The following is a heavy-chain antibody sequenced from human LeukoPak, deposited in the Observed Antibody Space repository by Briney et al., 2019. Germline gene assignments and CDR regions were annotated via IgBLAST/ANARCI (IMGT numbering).Heavy chain of an antibody. CDR2: IKQDGDEE. CDR3: ARGRPTPGTDY. J-gene: IGHJ4*02. D-gene: IGHD6-13*01. V-gene: IGHV3-7*04. CDR1: GFTFSSYW. Sequence: GGSLRLSCAASGFTFSSYWMNWVRQAPGKGLEWVATIKQDGDEEYYGASVKGRFTTSRDNANKSLYLQMSSLRVEDTAVYYCARGRPTPGTDYWGQGTLVTVSS.